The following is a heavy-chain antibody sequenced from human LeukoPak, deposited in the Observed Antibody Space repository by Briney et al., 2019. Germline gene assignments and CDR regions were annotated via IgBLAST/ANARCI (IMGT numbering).Heavy chain of an antibody. CDR1: GYTFTSYG. Sequence: ASVKVSCKASGYTFTSYGISWVRQAPGQGLEWMGWISAYNGNTNYAQKIQGRVTMTTDTSTSTAYMELRSLRSDDTVVYYCARDESGYYSSWFDPWGQGTLVTVSS. CDR2: ISAYNGNT. J-gene: IGHJ5*02. D-gene: IGHD3-3*01. CDR3: ARDESGYYSSWFDP. V-gene: IGHV1-18*01.